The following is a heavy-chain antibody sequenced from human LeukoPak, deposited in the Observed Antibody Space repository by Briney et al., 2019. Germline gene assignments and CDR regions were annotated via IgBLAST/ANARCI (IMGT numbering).Heavy chain of an antibody. J-gene: IGHJ4*02. Sequence: SETLSLTCTVSGGSISSSTYHWNWIRQPPGKGLEWIGSIYYSGSTYYNPSLKSRVTISVDTSKNQYSLKLSSVTAADTAVYYCAREEVYSSSWYELGRAFFDYWGQGTLVTVSS. CDR3: AREEVYSSSWYELGRAFFDY. D-gene: IGHD6-13*01. V-gene: IGHV4-39*07. CDR2: IYYSGST. CDR1: GGSISSSTYH.